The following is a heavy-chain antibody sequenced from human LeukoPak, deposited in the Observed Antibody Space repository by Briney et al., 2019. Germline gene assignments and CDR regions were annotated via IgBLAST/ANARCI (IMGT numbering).Heavy chain of an antibody. CDR3: ARALGDYGNNRVYYFDY. J-gene: IGHJ4*02. CDR2: INPNSGGT. D-gene: IGHD4-17*01. V-gene: IGHV1-2*02. CDR1: GYTFTAYY. Sequence: ASVKVSCKASGYTFTAYYIHWVRQAPGQGLEWMGWINPNSGGTNYAQKFQGRVSITRDTSISTAYLDLSGLTSDDTAMYYCARALGDYGNNRVYYFDYWGQGSLVTVSS.